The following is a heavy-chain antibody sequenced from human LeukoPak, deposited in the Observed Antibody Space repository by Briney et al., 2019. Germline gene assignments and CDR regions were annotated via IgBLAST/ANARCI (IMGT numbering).Heavy chain of an antibody. CDR3: ARVAYGSFYYFDY. D-gene: IGHD2-15*01. Sequence: SETLSLTCTVSGGSVSGYYWSWIRQPPGKGLEWIGYIYYSGNTKYNPSLKSRVTMSVDTSKNQFSLRLSSVTAADTAVYYCARVAYGSFYYFDYWGQGTLVTVSS. V-gene: IGHV4-59*08. J-gene: IGHJ4*02. CDR1: GGSVSGYY. CDR2: IYYSGNT.